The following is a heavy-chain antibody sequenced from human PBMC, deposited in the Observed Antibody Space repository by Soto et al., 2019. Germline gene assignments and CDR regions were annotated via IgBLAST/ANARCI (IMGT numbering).Heavy chain of an antibody. CDR2: ISGGGDTI. CDR3: AHGLELVMIFGFFDY. V-gene: IGHV3-23*01. CDR1: GFSFASYA. D-gene: IGHD3-3*01. Sequence: VHLLESGGGLVQPGGSLRLSCATSGFSFASYAMSWVRQAPGKGLEWVSSISGGGDTIYYADSLKGRFTISRDNSKSTLYLLMNCLRAEDTAVYYCAHGLELVMIFGFFDYWGQGSLVTVSS. J-gene: IGHJ4*02.